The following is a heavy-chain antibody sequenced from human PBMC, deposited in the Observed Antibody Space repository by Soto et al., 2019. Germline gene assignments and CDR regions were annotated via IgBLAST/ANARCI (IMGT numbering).Heavy chain of an antibody. CDR2: INSDGTTT. CDR3: TRGGATGAGIYHFEN. Sequence: EVQLVESGGGLVQPGGSLRLSCAASGFTFTSNWMHWVRQAPGKGLVWVSRINSDGTTTTYADSVKGRFTISRDNAKNTLYLQVNSLADEDTGVYYCTRGGATGAGIYHFENWGQGTRVTVSS. V-gene: IGHV3-74*01. CDR1: GFTFTSNW. D-gene: IGHD3-10*01. J-gene: IGHJ4*02.